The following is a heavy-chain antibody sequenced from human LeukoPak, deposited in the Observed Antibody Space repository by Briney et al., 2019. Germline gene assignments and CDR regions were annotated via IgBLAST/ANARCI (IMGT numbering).Heavy chain of an antibody. J-gene: IGHJ4*02. D-gene: IGHD3-10*01. Sequence: INARNGNTTYSHKFQVRVTITRDTSASTAYMELSSLRSEDTAVYYCARAHMVRVVIPGYWGQGTLVPVSS. CDR3: ARAHMVRVVIPGY. CDR2: INARNGNT. V-gene: IGHV1-3*01.